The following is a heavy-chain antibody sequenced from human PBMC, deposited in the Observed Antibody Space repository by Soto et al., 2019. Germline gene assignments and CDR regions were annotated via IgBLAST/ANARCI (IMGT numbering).Heavy chain of an antibody. D-gene: IGHD4-17*01. CDR1: GCTFSSYA. Sequence: ASLKVCCKSSGCTFSSYAISWVRQAPGQGLEWMGWISAYNGNTNYAQKLQGRVTMTTDTSTSTAYMELRSLRSDDTAVYYCARDLGVGSTTVTTADYWGQGTLVTVSS. CDR2: ISAYNGNT. CDR3: ARDLGVGSTTVTTADY. J-gene: IGHJ4*02. V-gene: IGHV1-18*01.